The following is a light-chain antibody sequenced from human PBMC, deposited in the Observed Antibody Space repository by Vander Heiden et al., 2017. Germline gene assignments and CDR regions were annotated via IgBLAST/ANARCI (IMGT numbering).Light chain of an antibody. Sequence: SYALTQPPSVPVSPGQTARITCSGDALPKQYAYWYQQKPGQAPVLVIYKDSERPSGIPERFSGSSSGTTVTLTISGVQAEDEADYYCQSADSSGTYPVFGGGTKLTVL. J-gene: IGLJ2*01. CDR1: ALPKQY. CDR2: KDS. V-gene: IGLV3-25*03. CDR3: QSADSSGTYPV.